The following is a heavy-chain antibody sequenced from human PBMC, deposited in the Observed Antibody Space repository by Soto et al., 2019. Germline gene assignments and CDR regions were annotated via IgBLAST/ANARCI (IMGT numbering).Heavy chain of an antibody. CDR1: GFTVSNNY. Sequence: EVQLVESGGGLIQPGGSLRLSCAVSGFTVSNNYMSWVRQAPGKGLEGVSVIYSGGYTAYGDSVKGRFTISRDNSKNTLYLQMKTRSPANTAVFYWAPKPGGGGYWGQGTLVTVSS. D-gene: IGHD3-10*01. V-gene: IGHV3-53*01. J-gene: IGHJ4*02. CDR3: APKPGGGGY. CDR2: IYSGGYT.